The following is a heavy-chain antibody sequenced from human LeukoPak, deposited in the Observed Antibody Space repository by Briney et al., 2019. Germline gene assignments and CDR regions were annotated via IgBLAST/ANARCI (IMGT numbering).Heavy chain of an antibody. CDR3: ARSIRGGLDY. CDR1: GGSFSGYY. CDR2: INHSGST. Sequence: SETLSLTCAVYGGSFSGYYWSWIRQPPGKGLEWIGEINHSGSTNYNPSLKSRVTISVDTSKNQFSLKLSSVTAADTAVYCCARSIRGGLDYWGQGTLVTVSS. V-gene: IGHV4-34*01. D-gene: IGHD2-21*01. J-gene: IGHJ4*02.